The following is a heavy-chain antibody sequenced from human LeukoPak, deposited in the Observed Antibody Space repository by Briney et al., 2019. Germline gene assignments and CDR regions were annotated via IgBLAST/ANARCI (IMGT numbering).Heavy chain of an antibody. CDR1: GFTFNNYA. J-gene: IGHJ4*02. Sequence: GGSLRLSCAASGFTFNNYAMSWVRQAPGKGLEWVSLISGSGGSIFYADSVKGRFTIPRDNSKNTLSLQMNSLRVEDTAVYYCAKDWTGYSNFVVFDSWGPGTLVTVSS. CDR3: AKDWTGYSNFVVFDS. V-gene: IGHV3-23*01. D-gene: IGHD4-11*01. CDR2: ISGSGGSI.